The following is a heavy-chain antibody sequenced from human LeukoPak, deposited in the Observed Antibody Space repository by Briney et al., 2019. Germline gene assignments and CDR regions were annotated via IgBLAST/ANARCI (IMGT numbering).Heavy chain of an antibody. V-gene: IGHV3-33*01. CDR3: ARGSSGWSLDY. J-gene: IGHJ4*02. Sequence: PGRSLRLSCAASGFTFSSYGMHWVRQAPGKGLEWVAVIWYDGSNKYYADSVKGRFTISRDNPKNTLYLQMNSLRAEDTAVYFCARGSSGWSLDYWGQGTLVTVSS. CDR1: GFTFSSYG. D-gene: IGHD6-19*01. CDR2: IWYDGSNK.